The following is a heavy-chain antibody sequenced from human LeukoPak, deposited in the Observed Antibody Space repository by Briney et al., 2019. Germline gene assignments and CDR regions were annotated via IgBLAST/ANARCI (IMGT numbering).Heavy chain of an antibody. J-gene: IGHJ2*01. CDR3: ASYNPARGGRYFDL. Sequence: GGSLRLSCAASGLTFSSYSMNWVRQAPGKGLEWVSSISGGSSYIYYADSVKGRFTISRDNAKDSLYLQMNSLRVEDTAVYYCASYNPARGGRYFDLWGRGTLVTVSS. V-gene: IGHV3-21*01. CDR1: GLTFSSYS. CDR2: ISGGSSYI. D-gene: IGHD2-15*01.